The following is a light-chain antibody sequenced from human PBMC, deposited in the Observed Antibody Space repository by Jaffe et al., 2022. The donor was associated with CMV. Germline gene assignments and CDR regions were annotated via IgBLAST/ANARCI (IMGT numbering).Light chain of an antibody. CDR2: GAS. CDR1: QSIRSW. Sequence: DIQMTQSPSTLSANVGDTVTLTCRASQSIRSWLAWYQQKPERAPHLLIYGASILETGVPSRFSGSGSGTEFTLTISSLQPDDFATYYCQQFNTYPWTFGQGTKVEIK. CDR3: QQFNTYPWT. J-gene: IGKJ1*01. V-gene: IGKV1-5*03.